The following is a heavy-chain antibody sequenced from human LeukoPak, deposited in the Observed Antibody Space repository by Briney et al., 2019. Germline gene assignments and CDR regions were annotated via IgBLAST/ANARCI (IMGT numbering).Heavy chain of an antibody. D-gene: IGHD6-13*01. CDR2: IWYDGSNK. J-gene: IGHJ4*02. CDR3: AREGVAAGTDY. Sequence: GRSLRLSCAASGFTFSSYGMHWVRQAPGKGLEWVAVIWYDGSNKYYADSVKGRFTISRDNSKNTLYLQMNSLRAEDTAVYYCAREGVAAGTDYWGQGTLVTVS. V-gene: IGHV3-33*01. CDR1: GFTFSSYG.